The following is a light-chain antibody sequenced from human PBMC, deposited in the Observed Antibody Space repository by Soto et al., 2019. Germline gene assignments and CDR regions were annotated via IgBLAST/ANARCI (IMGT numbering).Light chain of an antibody. Sequence: EIVLTQSPATLSLSPGERATLSCRASQSVSSYLAWNQQKPGQAPRLLIYDASSRATGIPARFSGSRSGTEFTLTISSLEPEDFAVYYCQQRSNWPVTCGQGTRVDI. J-gene: IGKJ1*01. CDR1: QSVSSY. CDR3: QQRSNWPVT. CDR2: DAS. V-gene: IGKV3-11*01.